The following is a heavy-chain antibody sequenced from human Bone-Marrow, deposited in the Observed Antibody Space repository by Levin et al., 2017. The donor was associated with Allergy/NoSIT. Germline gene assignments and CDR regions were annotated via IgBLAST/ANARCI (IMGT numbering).Heavy chain of an antibody. CDR3: ATFSAFDTSGFYFDY. J-gene: IGHJ4*02. D-gene: IGHD3-3*01. V-gene: IGHV1-24*01. Sequence: ASVKVSCKVSGYTLTEFSMHWVRQAPGKGLEWMGGFDPEDGEIIYPQKFKGRVTMTEDTSTDTAYMELSSLRSEDTAVYYCATFSAFDTSGFYFDYWGQGTLVTVSS. CDR2: FDPEDGEI. CDR1: GYTLTEFS.